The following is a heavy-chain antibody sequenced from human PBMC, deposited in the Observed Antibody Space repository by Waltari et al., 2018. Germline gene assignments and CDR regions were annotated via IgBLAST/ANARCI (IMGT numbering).Heavy chain of an antibody. J-gene: IGHJ6*02. CDR1: GFSFSTYW. CDR2: IKSDGSTT. CDR3: VRSAFLDV. V-gene: IGHV3-74*01. Sequence: EVQLVESGGGLVQPGGSVRPSCAASGFSFSTYWLNWARQAPGEGLVWVSRIKSDGSTTAYADSVKGRFTTSRDNAKDTLYLQMNSLRADDTAVYYCVRSAFLDVWGQGTTVTVSS. D-gene: IGHD3-16*01.